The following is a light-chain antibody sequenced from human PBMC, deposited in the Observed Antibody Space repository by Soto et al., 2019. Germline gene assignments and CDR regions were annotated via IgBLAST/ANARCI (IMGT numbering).Light chain of an antibody. CDR3: GSFGGSSNYV. Sequence: QSGLTQPPSASGSPGQSVTISCTGTSSDVGNYNYVSWYQQHPDKAPKLMIYDVNKRPSGVPDRFSGSKSGNTASLTVSGIQPEDEADYYCGSFGGSSNYVFGTGTKLTVL. CDR2: DVN. CDR1: SSDVGNYNY. J-gene: IGLJ1*01. V-gene: IGLV2-8*01.